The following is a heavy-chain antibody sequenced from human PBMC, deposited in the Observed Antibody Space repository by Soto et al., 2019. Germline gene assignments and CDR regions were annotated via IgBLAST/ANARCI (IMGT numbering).Heavy chain of an antibody. D-gene: IGHD1-26*01. J-gene: IGHJ4*02. V-gene: IGHV3-30*18. CDR1: GFTFSNFG. CDR2: VSYDEVNK. CDR3: AKVMTEYSGVAIDH. Sequence: QVHLLESGGGVVQPGRSLRLSCVASGFTFSNFGIHWVRQAPGKGLEWLAVVSYDEVNKFYADSVRGRFTISRDNSKDTVYLQINSLRRDDMAMYFCAKVMTEYSGVAIDHWGQGTLVTVSS.